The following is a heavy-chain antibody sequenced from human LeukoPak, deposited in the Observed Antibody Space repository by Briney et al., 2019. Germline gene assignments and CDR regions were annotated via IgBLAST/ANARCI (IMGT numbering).Heavy chain of an antibody. CDR3: SKAGTTVRADSAFDI. V-gene: IGHV1-2*02. Sequence: ASVKVSCKASGYTFTGYYMHWVRQAPGQGLEWMGWINPNSGGTNFAQKFQHRVTMTRDSSLSTAYMELSRLRSDDTAVYYCSKAGTTVRADSAFDICGQGTMVTVSS. J-gene: IGHJ3*02. D-gene: IGHD4-11*01. CDR2: INPNSGGT. CDR1: GYTFTGYY.